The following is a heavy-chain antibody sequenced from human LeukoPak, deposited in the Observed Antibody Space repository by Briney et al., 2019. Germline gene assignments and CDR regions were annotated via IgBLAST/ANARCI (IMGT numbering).Heavy chain of an antibody. Sequence: PGVSLRLSCGAPGXTFSDHYVDWVRRAPGEGQEWVGRSRNRAKSYTTEYAASVKGRFTSSRDVSKDSLYQQMNSLKTEDTAVYYCARAGLVVVTAKKSDAFDVWGQGTMVTVSS. CDR3: ARAGLVVVTAKKSDAFDV. J-gene: IGHJ3*01. CDR2: SRNRAKSYTT. D-gene: IGHD2-21*02. V-gene: IGHV3-72*01. CDR1: GXTFSDHY.